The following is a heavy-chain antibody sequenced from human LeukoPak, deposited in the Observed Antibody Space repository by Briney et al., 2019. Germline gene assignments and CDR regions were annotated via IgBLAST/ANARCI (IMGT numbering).Heavy chain of an antibody. V-gene: IGHV4-34*01. CDR2: INHSGST. Sequence: SETLSLTCAVYGGSFSGYYWSWIRQPPGKGLEWIGEINHSGSTNYNPSLKSRVTISVDTSKNQFSLKLSSVAAADTAVYYCARSILSGSPHFDYWGQGTLVTVSS. D-gene: IGHD3-10*01. CDR3: ARSILSGSPHFDY. J-gene: IGHJ4*02. CDR1: GGSFSGYY.